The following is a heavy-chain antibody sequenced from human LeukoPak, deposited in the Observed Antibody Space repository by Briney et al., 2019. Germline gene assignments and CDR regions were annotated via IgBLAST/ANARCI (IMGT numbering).Heavy chain of an antibody. CDR3: ARDYQYTSFQH. D-gene: IGHD2-2*01. CDR1: GFTFSSSN. Sequence: GGSLGLSCAASGFTFSSSNINWVRQAPGKGLEWVSSISSSSSYIYYADSVMGRFTISRDNAKNSLYLQMNSLRAEDTAVYYCARDYQYTSFQHWGQGTLVTVSS. V-gene: IGHV3-21*01. J-gene: IGHJ1*01. CDR2: ISSSSSYI.